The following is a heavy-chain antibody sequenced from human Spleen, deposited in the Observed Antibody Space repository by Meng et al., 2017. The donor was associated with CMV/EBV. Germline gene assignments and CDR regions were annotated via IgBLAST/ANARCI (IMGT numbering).Heavy chain of an antibody. V-gene: IGHV3-15*01. CDR2: IKSKTDGETT. J-gene: IGHJ4*02. CDR1: GFPFNNAW. Sequence: GGSLRLSCVASGFPFNNAWMSWVRQAPGKGLEWVGRIKSKTDGETTDYAAPVKGRFTISRDDSKNMLYLQMNSLKTEDTAVYYCTTDVSGNYDFWSGYYTASYFDYWGQGTLVTVSS. CDR3: TTDVSGNYDFWSGYYTASYFDY. D-gene: IGHD3-3*01.